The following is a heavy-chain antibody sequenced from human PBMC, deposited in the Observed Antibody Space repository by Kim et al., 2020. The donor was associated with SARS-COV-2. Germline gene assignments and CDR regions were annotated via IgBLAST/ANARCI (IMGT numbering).Heavy chain of an antibody. Sequence: SETLSLTCTVSGGSISSSSYYWGWIRQPPGKGLEWIGSIYYSGSTYYNPSLKSRVTISVDTSKNQFSLKLSSVTAADTAVYYCASDRAPYYYGSGRNSDGMDVWGQGTTVTVSS. J-gene: IGHJ6*02. V-gene: IGHV4-39*01. CDR1: GGSISSSSYY. CDR2: IYYSGST. D-gene: IGHD3-10*01. CDR3: ASDRAPYYYGSGRNSDGMDV.